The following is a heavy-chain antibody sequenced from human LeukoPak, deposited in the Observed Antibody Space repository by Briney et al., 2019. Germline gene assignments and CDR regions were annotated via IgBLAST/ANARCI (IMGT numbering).Heavy chain of an antibody. CDR3: ARDLGYSYGYFY. CDR1: GFTFSSYS. V-gene: IGHV3-21*01. D-gene: IGHD5-18*01. CDR2: ISSSSSYI. Sequence: GGSLRLSCAASGFTFSSYSMNWVRQAPGKGLEWVSSISSSSSYIYYADSVKGRFTISRDNAKNSLYLQMNSLRAEDTAVYYCARDLGYSYGYFYWGQGTLVTVSS. J-gene: IGHJ4*02.